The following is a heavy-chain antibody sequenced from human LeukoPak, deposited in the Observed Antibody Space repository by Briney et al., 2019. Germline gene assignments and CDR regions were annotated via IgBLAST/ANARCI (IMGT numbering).Heavy chain of an antibody. Sequence: GRSLRLSCAASGFTFSSYGMHWVRQAPGKGLEWVAVISYDGSNKYYADSVKGRFTISRGNSKNTLYLQMNSLRAEDTAVYYCAKDRSIAAAGRPFDYWGQGTLVTVSS. CDR1: GFTFSSYG. CDR3: AKDRSIAAAGRPFDY. CDR2: ISYDGSNK. V-gene: IGHV3-30*18. D-gene: IGHD6-13*01. J-gene: IGHJ4*02.